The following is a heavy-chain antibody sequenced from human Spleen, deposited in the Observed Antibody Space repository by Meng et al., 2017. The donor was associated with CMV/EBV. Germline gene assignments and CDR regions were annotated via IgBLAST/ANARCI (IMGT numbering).Heavy chain of an antibody. CDR2: ISAYNGIT. CDR1: GYSFTSYG. V-gene: IGHV1-18*01. J-gene: IGHJ5*02. Sequence: ASVKVSCKASGYSFTSYGITWVRQAPGQGLEWMGWISAYNGITTYAQRFKGRATMTTDSSTNTAYMELRSLTSDDTAVYYCARGSSSWIMPGGWFDPWGQGALVTVSS. CDR3: ARGSSSWIMPGGWFDP. D-gene: IGHD2-2*01.